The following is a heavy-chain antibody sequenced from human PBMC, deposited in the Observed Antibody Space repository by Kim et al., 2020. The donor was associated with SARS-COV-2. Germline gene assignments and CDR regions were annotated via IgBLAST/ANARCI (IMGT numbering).Heavy chain of an antibody. Sequence: SETLSLTCTVSGASISAYYWGWIRQPPGEGLEWIGYIYYSGSTNYNPSLKSRVTMSMDTSKNQFSLNLSSVTAADTAVYYCARVGGPYSGSSRVSGRYFDLWGRGTLVTVSS. CDR3: ARVGGPYSGSSRVSGRYFDL. J-gene: IGHJ2*01. D-gene: IGHD1-26*01. V-gene: IGHV4-59*13. CDR2: IYYSGST. CDR1: GASISAYY.